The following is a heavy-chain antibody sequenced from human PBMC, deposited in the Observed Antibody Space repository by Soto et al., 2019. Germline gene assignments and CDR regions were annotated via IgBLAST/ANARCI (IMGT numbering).Heavy chain of an antibody. CDR2: ISAYNGNT. D-gene: IGHD3-22*01. CDR1: GYTFTSYG. J-gene: IGHJ3*02. CDR3: ASGYYDSSGYYPEKNAFDI. V-gene: IGHV1-18*01. Sequence: ASVKVSCKASGYTFTSYGISWVRQAPGQGLEWMGWISAYNGNTNYAQKLQGRVTMTTDTSTSTAYMELRSLRSDDTAVYYCASGYYDSSGYYPEKNAFDIWGQGTMVTV.